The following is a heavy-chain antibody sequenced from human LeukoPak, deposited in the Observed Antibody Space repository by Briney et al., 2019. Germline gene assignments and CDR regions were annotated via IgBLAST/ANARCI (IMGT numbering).Heavy chain of an antibody. Sequence: GGSLRLSCAASGFTFSSHAMHWVRQAPGKGLEWVTFISYDGSTKYYADSVKGRFTISRDNSKNTLYLQMNSLRPEDTAVYYCARDLSYYYASDYWGQGTLVTVSS. V-gene: IGHV3-30-3*01. CDR3: ARDLSYYYASDY. D-gene: IGHD3-10*01. J-gene: IGHJ4*02. CDR2: ISYDGSTK. CDR1: GFTFSSHA.